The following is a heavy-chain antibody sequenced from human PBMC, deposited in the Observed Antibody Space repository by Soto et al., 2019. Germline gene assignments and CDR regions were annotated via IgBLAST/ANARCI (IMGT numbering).Heavy chain of an antibody. D-gene: IGHD6-6*01. Sequence: GGSLRLSCAASGFTFSSYAMHWVRQAPGKGLEWVAVISYDGSNKYYADSVKGRFTISRDNSKNTLYLQMNSLRAEDTAVYYCATSLFEYSSSSEAGYWGQGTLVTVSS. V-gene: IGHV3-30-3*01. J-gene: IGHJ4*02. CDR3: ATSLFEYSSSSEAGY. CDR2: ISYDGSNK. CDR1: GFTFSSYA.